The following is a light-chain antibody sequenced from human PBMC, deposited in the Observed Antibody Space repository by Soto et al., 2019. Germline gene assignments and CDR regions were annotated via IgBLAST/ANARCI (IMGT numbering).Light chain of an antibody. J-gene: IGKJ5*01. V-gene: IGKV1-9*01. CDR1: QDINTY. CDR2: AAS. CDR3: QQRKSYPIT. Sequence: DIQLTQSPSFLSASVGDRVTITCRASQDINTYLAWYQQKPGKAPKLLIFAASTLQNGVPSRFSGSGSGTEYTVTINSLQPEDFATYYCQQRKSYPITFGQGTRLEIK.